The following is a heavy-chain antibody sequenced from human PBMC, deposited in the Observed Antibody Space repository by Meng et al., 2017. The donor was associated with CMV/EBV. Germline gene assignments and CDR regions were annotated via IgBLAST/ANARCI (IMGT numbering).Heavy chain of an antibody. Sequence: GGSLRLSCAASGFTFSDYYMSWIRQAPGKGLEWVSYISSSGSTIYYADSVKGRFTISRDSAKNSLYLQMNSLRAEDTAVYYCARDIGLSQQWQSNDWFDPWGQGTLVTV. D-gene: IGHD6-19*01. CDR3: ARDIGLSQQWQSNDWFDP. V-gene: IGHV3-11*04. J-gene: IGHJ5*02. CDR1: GFTFSDYY. CDR2: ISSSGSTI.